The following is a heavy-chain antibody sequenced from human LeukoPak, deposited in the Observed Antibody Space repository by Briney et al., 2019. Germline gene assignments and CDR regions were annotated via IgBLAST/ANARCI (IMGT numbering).Heavy chain of an antibody. V-gene: IGHV3-23*01. CDR1: GFTFSKYA. CDR2: IGDSGSST. CDR3: ARRPYAGAFDI. J-gene: IGHJ3*02. D-gene: IGHD4-17*01. Sequence: GGSLRLSCAASGFTFSKYAMSWVRQVPGKGLEWDSSIGDSGSSTYYADSVKGRFIISRDNSKNTLYLQMSSLRVEDTAIYYCARRPYAGAFDIWGQGTMVTVSS.